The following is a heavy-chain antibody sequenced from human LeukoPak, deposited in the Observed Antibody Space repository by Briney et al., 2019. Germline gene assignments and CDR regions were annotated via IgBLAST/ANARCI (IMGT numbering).Heavy chain of an antibody. V-gene: IGHV3-30*18. D-gene: IGHD3-22*01. CDR3: AKDSYDRSGYYYYYFAY. CDR2: ISYDGSNK. CDR1: GFTFSSSG. J-gene: IGHJ4*02. Sequence: AGSLRLSCAASGFTFSSSGMHWVRQAPRKGLEWVAVISYDGSNKYYADSVKGRFTISRDNSKNTLYLQMNSLRAGDTAVYYCAKDSYDRSGYYYYYFAYWGQGTQVTVSS.